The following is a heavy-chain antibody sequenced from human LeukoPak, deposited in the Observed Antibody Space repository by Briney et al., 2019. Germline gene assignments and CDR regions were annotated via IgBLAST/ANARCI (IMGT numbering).Heavy chain of an antibody. CDR1: GGSITSHY. J-gene: IGHJ1*01. V-gene: IGHV4-59*11. D-gene: IGHD6-19*01. CDR2: IYYSGST. Sequence: SETLSLTSTVSGGSITSHYWSWIRQPPGKGLEWIGYIYYSGSTNYNPSLKSRVTISIDTSKKQFSLKLSSVTAADTAVYYCARDYSSGWYGLWGQGTLVTVSS. CDR3: ARDYSSGWYGL.